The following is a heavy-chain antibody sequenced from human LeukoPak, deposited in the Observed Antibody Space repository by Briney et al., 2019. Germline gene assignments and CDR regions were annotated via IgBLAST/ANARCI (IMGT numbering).Heavy chain of an antibody. V-gene: IGHV3-23*01. CDR1: GFTFSSYA. CDR2: ISGSGGST. Sequence: GGSLRLSCAASGFTFSSYAMSWVRQAPGKGLEWVSAISGSGGSTYYADSVKGRFTISGDNSKNTLYLEMNSLRAEDTAVYYCAKGRPNYYDSSGALDYWGQGTLVTVSS. D-gene: IGHD3-22*01. CDR3: AKGRPNYYDSSGALDY. J-gene: IGHJ4*02.